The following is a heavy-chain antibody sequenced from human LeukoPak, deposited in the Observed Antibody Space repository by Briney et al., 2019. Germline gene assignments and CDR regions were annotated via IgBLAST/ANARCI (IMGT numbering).Heavy chain of an antibody. Sequence: SETLSLTCTVSGGSISSGSYYWSWIRQPAWKGLEWIGRIYTSGSTNYNPSLKSRVTISVDTSKNQFSLKLSSVTAADTAVYYCARDPSSRYFDLWGRGTLVTVSS. CDR2: IYTSGST. V-gene: IGHV4-61*02. CDR1: GGSISSGSYY. CDR3: ARDPSSRYFDL. J-gene: IGHJ2*01. D-gene: IGHD6-6*01.